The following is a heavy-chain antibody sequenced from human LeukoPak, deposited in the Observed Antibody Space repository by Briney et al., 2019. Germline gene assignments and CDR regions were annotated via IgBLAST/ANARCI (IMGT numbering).Heavy chain of an antibody. J-gene: IGHJ3*02. D-gene: IGHD6-6*01. CDR3: ARYDFIAARPDAFDI. CDR2: IYGGGTT. Sequence: PGGSLRLSCAASGFTVSSNYMSWVRQAPGKGLEWVSVIYGGGTTKYTDSVKGRFTISRDNSKNTLYLQMNSLRAEDTAVYYCARYDFIAARPDAFDIWGQGTMVTVSS. CDR1: GFTVSSNY. V-gene: IGHV3-53*01.